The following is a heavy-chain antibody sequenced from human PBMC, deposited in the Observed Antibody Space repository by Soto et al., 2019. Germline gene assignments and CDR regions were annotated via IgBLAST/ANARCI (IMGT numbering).Heavy chain of an antibody. V-gene: IGHV3-48*01. CDR2: LSSRSSTI. CDR3: ARVSLISRVFDS. J-gene: IGHJ4*02. CDR1: GFTFSGYS. Sequence: GGSLRLSCEASGFTFSGYSMNWVRQAPGKGLEWVSYLSSRSSTIYYADSVKGRFTISRDNAENSLYLHMNSLRAEDTAVYYCARVSLISRVFDSWGQGTLVTVSS. D-gene: IGHD2-21*01.